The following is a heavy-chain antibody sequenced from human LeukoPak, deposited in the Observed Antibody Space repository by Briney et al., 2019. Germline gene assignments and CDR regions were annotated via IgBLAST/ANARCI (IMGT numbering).Heavy chain of an antibody. CDR3: ARMRAIIPNTWFDL. V-gene: IGHV3-7*05. CDR1: RFTLRNYW. Sequence: GGSLRLSCAAHRFTLRNYWMSWVRQAPGKGLEWVANIKQDGSEKHYVDSVKGRFTISRDNGKNSLYLQMNTLRAEDTAVYYCARMRAIIPNTWFDLWGQGTLVTVSS. J-gene: IGHJ5*02. CDR2: IKQDGSEK. D-gene: IGHD3-22*01.